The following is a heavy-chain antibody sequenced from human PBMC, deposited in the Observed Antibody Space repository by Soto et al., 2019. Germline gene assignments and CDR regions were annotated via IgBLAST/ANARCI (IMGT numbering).Heavy chain of an antibody. CDR3: ARVDSSGYYSCDN. Sequence: LRLSCAASGFTFSSYEMNWVRQAPGKGLEWVSYISSSGSTIYYADSVKGRFTISRDNAKNSLYLQMNTLRAEDTAVYYCARVDSSGYYSCDNGGQGTLVTVSS. CDR1: GFTFSSYE. V-gene: IGHV3-48*03. D-gene: IGHD3-22*01. CDR2: ISSSGSTI. J-gene: IGHJ4*02.